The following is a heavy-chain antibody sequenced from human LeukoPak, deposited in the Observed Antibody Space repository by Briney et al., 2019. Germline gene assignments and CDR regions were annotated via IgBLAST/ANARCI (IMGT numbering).Heavy chain of an antibody. CDR2: INGDGRNI. V-gene: IGHV3-74*01. Sequence: GGSLRLSCAASGFTFSTYWMTWVRQDPRKGLVWVSRINGDGRNINYADSVRGRFTISRDNAKNTLYLQMNTLRVEDTAVYYCTRDLMDYDVSTGLHHYYMDVWGQGTTVTVSS. D-gene: IGHD3-9*01. CDR3: TRDLMDYDVSTGLHHYYMDV. CDR1: GFTFSTYW. J-gene: IGHJ6*02.